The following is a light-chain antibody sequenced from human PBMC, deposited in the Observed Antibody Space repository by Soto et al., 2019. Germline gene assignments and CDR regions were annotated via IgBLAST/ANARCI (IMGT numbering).Light chain of an antibody. V-gene: IGKV2-28*01. Sequence: DIVMTQSPLSLPVTPGEPASISCRSSQSLLHSNGYIYLDWYLQKPGQSPQLLIYLASNRDSGVPDRFSGSGSGTDFTLKISRVEAEDVGVYYCMQALRTPPTFGQGTKVEIK. CDR3: MQALRTPPT. J-gene: IGKJ1*01. CDR2: LAS. CDR1: QSLLHSNGYIY.